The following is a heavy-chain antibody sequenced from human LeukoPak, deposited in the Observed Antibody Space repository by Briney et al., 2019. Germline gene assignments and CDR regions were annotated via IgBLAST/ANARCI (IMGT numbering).Heavy chain of an antibody. V-gene: IGHV1-46*01. CDR2: VAPSNGDI. CDR1: GYTFSTYY. J-gene: IGHJ4*02. CDR3: ARERPETCYFDY. Sequence: ASVKVSCKSSGYTFSTYYLHWVRQAPGQGLEWMGMVAPSNGDINYAQSFQGRVSMTRDTSTTTVYMDLSSLTAEDTAVYYCARERPETCYFDYWGQGTLVTVSS.